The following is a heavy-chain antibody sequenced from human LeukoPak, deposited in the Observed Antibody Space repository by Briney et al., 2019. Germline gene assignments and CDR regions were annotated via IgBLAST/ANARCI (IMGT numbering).Heavy chain of an antibody. V-gene: IGHV4-59*01. CDR2: IYYSGST. CDR1: GGSISSYY. J-gene: IGHJ4*02. Sequence: SETLSLTCTVSGGSISSYYWNWIRQPPGKGLEWIGYIYYSGSTNYNPSLKRRVTISVDKYKNQSSLKLSSVTAADTAVYYCATCPLRGATHYFDYWGQGIMVTVSS. CDR3: ATCPLRGATHYFDY. D-gene: IGHD3-10*01.